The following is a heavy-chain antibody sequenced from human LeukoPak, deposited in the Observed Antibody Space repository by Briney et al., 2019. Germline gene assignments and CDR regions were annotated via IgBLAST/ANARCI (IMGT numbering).Heavy chain of an antibody. CDR1: GFTFSSYW. D-gene: IGHD6-13*01. Sequence: GGSLRLSCAASGFTFSSYWMSWVRQAPGKGLEWVANIKQDGSEKYYVDSVKGRFTISRDNAKNSLYLQMNSLRAEDTAVYYCARGRTGVAAAAADYWGQGTLVTVSS. CDR3: ARGRTGVAAAAADY. J-gene: IGHJ4*02. CDR2: IKQDGSEK. V-gene: IGHV3-7*01.